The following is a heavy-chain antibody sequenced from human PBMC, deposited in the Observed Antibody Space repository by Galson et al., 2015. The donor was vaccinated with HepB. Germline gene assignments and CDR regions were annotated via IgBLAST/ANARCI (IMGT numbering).Heavy chain of an antibody. D-gene: IGHD3-9*01. CDR3: ARDPHYEILTGYNGGMDV. V-gene: IGHV1-69*04. J-gene: IGHJ6*02. Sequence: SVKVSCKASGGTFSSYTFSWVRQAPGQGPEWMGRIIPILGLANYAQKFPGRVTITADKSTSTAYMELSSLRSEDTAVYYCARDPHYEILTGYNGGMDVWGQGTTVTVSS. CDR2: IIPILGLA. CDR1: GGTFSSYT.